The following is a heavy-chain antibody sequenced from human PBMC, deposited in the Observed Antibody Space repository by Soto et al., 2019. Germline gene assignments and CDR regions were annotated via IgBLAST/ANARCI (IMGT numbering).Heavy chain of an antibody. CDR1: GGSFGKSA. CDR2: FIPVYRTL. CDR3: ATGVIWIGYFTVDS. D-gene: IGHD3-3*01. V-gene: IGHV1-69*01. Sequence: QVQLVQSGAEVKTPGSSVKVSCKASGGSFGKSAINWVRQTPGQGLEWLGGFIPVYRTLNYAQKFQGRVTITADESTGTAYMTLSSLASDDTAVYYCATGVIWIGYFTVDSWGQGTRVTVSS. J-gene: IGHJ4*02.